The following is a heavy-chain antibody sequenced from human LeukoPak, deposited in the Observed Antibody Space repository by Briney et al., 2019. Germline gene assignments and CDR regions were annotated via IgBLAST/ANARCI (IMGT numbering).Heavy chain of an antibody. CDR1: GGSISRGGYY. Sequence: PLETLSLTCTVSGGSISRGGYYWSWIRQHPGKGLEWIGYIYYSGSTYYNPSLKSRVTISVNTSKNQFSLKLSSVTAADTAVYYCARSRPTVTFDYWGQGTLVTVSS. V-gene: IGHV4-31*03. CDR3: ARSRPTVTFDY. J-gene: IGHJ4*02. D-gene: IGHD4-11*01. CDR2: IYYSGST.